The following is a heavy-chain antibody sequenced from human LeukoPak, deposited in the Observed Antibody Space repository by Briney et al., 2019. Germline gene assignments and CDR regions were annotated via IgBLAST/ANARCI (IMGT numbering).Heavy chain of an antibody. V-gene: IGHV4-4*07. Sequence: PSETLSLTCTVSGGSISNYYWSWIRQPAGKALEWIGRIYSSGSTNYNSSLKSRVIMSVDTSKNQFSLKLSSVTAADTAVYYCVREDATTGAFDNWGQGTMVTVSS. CDR1: GGSISNYY. J-gene: IGHJ3*02. CDR2: IYSSGST. D-gene: IGHD1-1*01. CDR3: VREDATTGAFDN.